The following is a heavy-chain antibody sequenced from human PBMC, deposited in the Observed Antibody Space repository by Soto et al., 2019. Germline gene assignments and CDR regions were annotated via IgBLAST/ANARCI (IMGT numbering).Heavy chain of an antibody. V-gene: IGHV4-31*03. J-gene: IGHJ3*01. CDR2: IYYSGSA. CDR3: VRLYCSGNSCSFGGAFDV. Sequence: PSETLSLTCTVSGDTISSGGFFWTWMRQHPGEGLEWIGYIYYSGSAYYNPSLNSRVTMSLDTSINQFSLNLRSVTAADTAVYYCVRLYCSGNSCSFGGAFDVWGQGTMVTVSS. D-gene: IGHD2-2*01. CDR1: GDTISSGGFF.